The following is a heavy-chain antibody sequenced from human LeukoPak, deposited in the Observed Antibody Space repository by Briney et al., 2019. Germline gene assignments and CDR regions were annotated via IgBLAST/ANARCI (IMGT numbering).Heavy chain of an antibody. D-gene: IGHD6-13*01. J-gene: IGHJ3*02. V-gene: IGHV4-59*01. CDR3: ARLRGSSLDAFDI. CDR1: GGSISSYY. Sequence: PSETLSLTCTVPGGSISSYYWSWIRQPPGKGLEWNGYNYYSGGTNYNPSLKSRVTISVDTSKNQFSLKLSSVTAADTAVYYCARLRGSSLDAFDIWGQGTMVTVSS. CDR2: NYYSGGT.